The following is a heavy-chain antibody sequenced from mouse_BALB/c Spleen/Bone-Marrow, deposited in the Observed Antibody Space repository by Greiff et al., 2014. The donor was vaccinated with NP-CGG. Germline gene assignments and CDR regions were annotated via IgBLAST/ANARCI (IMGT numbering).Heavy chain of an antibody. Sequence: VHLVESAAEPARPGASVKMSCKASGYTFSSYTMHWVKQRPGQGLEWIGYINPASGYTDYNQNFKDKTTLTADKSSSTAYMQLSSLTSEDSAVYYCARDPYRENYYSMDYWGQGTSVTVSS. CDR2: INPASGYT. CDR3: ARDPYRENYYSMDY. V-gene: IGHV1-4*02. J-gene: IGHJ4*01. D-gene: IGHD2-10*01. CDR1: GYTFSSYT.